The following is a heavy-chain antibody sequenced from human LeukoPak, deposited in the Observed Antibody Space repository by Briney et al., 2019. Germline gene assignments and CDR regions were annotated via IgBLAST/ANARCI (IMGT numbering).Heavy chain of an antibody. CDR1: GGSISSDNW. CDR3: ANRRFYDSTGYFSY. D-gene: IGHD3-22*01. J-gene: IGHJ4*02. Sequence: SETLSLTCAVSGGSISSDNWWSWVRQPPGKGLEWIGEIHHSGSTNYNPPLKSRVNISVDKSKNQFSLRLSSVTAADTAVYYCANRRFYDSTGYFSYWGQGTLVTVSS. V-gene: IGHV4-4*02. CDR2: IHHSGST.